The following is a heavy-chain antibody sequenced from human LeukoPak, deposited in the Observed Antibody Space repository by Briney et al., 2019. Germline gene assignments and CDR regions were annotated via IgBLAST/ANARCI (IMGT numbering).Heavy chain of an antibody. CDR3: ARAGYYYDSSGYYRLDY. V-gene: IGHV4-59*12. J-gene: IGHJ4*02. D-gene: IGHD3-22*01. CDR2: IYYSGST. CDR1: GGSISSYY. Sequence: SETLSLTCTVSGGSISSYYWSWIRQPPGKGLEWIGYIYYSGSTNYNPSLKSRVTISVDTSKNQFSLKLSSVTAADTAVYYCARAGYYYDSSGYYRLDYWGQGTLVTVSS.